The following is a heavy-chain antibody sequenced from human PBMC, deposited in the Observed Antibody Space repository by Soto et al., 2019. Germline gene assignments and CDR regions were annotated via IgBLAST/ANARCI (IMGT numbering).Heavy chain of an antibody. CDR2: ISPYNGNT. J-gene: IGHJ4*02. D-gene: IGHD3-3*01. CDR1: GYTFTNYG. CDR3: ARTYVLRFLEWLPSYFDY. Sequence: ASVKVSCKASGYTFTNYGISWVRQAPGQGLEWMAWISPYNGNTNYAQKVQGRVTMTTDTSTSTAYMELRSLRSDDTAVYYCARTYVLRFLEWLPSYFDYWGRGTLVTVSS. V-gene: IGHV1-18*01.